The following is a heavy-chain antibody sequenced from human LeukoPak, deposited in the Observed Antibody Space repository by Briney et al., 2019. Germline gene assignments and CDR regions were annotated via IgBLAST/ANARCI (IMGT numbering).Heavy chain of an antibody. CDR1: GGTFSSYA. V-gene: IGHV1-69*13. CDR2: IIPIFGTA. D-gene: IGHD3-10*01. Sequence: SVRVSCKASGGTFSSYAISWVRQAPGQGLEWMGGIIPIFGTANYAQTFQVRVTNTAEESTSTAYMELSSLRSEDTAVYYCARGVTMVRGVISNNYYYYYGMDVWGKGTTVTVSS. J-gene: IGHJ6*04. CDR3: ARGVTMVRGVISNNYYYYYGMDV.